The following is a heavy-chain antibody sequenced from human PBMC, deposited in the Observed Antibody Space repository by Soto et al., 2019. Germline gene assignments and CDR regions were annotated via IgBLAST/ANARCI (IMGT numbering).Heavy chain of an antibody. D-gene: IGHD3-22*01. J-gene: IGHJ3*02. CDR2: LSWNSGFS. Sequence: SLRLSCGGSGFSFDDYTMHWVRQAPGKGPEWVASLSWNSGFSGYADSVKGRFTISRDNAQSSVHLQMKNLRTEDTALYYCAKGRGTIVGSDDSDIWGQGTMLTV. CDR1: GFSFDDYT. CDR3: AKGRGTIVGSDDSDI. V-gene: IGHV3-9*01.